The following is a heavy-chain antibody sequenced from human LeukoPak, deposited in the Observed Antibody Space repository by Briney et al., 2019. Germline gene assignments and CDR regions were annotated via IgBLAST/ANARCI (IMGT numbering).Heavy chain of an antibody. CDR2: IYYSGST. CDR1: GGSISGSSYY. J-gene: IGHJ4*02. V-gene: IGHV4-39*01. D-gene: IGHD3-10*01. CDR3: ARHAYYYGSGSLFDY. Sequence: PSETLSLTCTVSGGSISGSSYYWGWIRQSPGKGLEWIGSIYYSGSTYYNPSLKSRVTISVDTSKNQFSLKLSYVTAADTAVYYCARHAYYYGSGSLFDYWGQGTLVTVSS.